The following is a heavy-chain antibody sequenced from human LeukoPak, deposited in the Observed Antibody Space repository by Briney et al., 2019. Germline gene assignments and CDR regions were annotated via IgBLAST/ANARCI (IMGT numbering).Heavy chain of an antibody. D-gene: IGHD2-21*02. Sequence: GSSVKVSCKASGGTFSGYAISWVRQAPGQGLEWMGRIIPILGIANYAQKFQGRVTNTADKSTSTAYMELSSLRSEDTAVYYCAREPYCGGDCSDNWFDPWGQGTLVTVSS. V-gene: IGHV1-69*04. CDR1: GGTFSGYA. CDR3: AREPYCGGDCSDNWFDP. J-gene: IGHJ5*02. CDR2: IIPILGIA.